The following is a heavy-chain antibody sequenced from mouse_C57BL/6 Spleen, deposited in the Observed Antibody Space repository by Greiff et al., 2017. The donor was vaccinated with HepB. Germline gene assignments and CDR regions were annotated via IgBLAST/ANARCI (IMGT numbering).Heavy chain of an antibody. CDR2: INPNNGGT. Sequence: VQLQQSGPELVKPGASVKISCKASGYTFTDYYMNWVKQSHGKSLEWIGDINPNNGGTSYNQKFKGKATLTVDKSSSTAYMELRSLTSEDSAVYYCATAQATKGFYFDYWGQGTTLTVSS. CDR1: GYTFTDYY. V-gene: IGHV1-26*01. J-gene: IGHJ2*01. CDR3: ATAQATKGFYFDY. D-gene: IGHD3-2*02.